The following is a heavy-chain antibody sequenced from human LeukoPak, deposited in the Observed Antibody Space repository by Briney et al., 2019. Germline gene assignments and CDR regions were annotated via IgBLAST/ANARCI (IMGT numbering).Heavy chain of an antibody. Sequence: NPSETLSLTCTVSGGSISSYYWSWIRQPPGKGLEWIGYIYYSGSTNYNPSLKSRVTISVDTSKNQFSLKLSSVTAADTAVYYCARPSDRYSSTSLDVWGKGTTVTVSS. CDR3: ARPSDRYSSTSLDV. J-gene: IGHJ6*04. CDR2: IYYSGST. D-gene: IGHD6-6*01. V-gene: IGHV4-59*01. CDR1: GGSISSYY.